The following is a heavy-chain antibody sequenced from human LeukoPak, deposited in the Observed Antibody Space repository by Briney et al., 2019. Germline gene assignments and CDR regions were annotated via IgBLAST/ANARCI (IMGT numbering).Heavy chain of an antibody. J-gene: IGHJ4*02. CDR1: GYSISSGYY. CDR3: ARESIAAAIDY. Sequence: SETLSLTCTVSGYSISSGYYWGWIRQPPGKGLEWIGSIYHSGSTYYNPSPKSRVTISVDTSKNQFSPKLSSVTAADTAVYYCARESIAAAIDYWGQGTLVTVSS. D-gene: IGHD6-13*01. CDR2: IYHSGST. V-gene: IGHV4-38-2*02.